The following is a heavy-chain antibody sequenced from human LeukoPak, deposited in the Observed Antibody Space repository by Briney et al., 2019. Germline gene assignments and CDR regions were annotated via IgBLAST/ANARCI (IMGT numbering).Heavy chain of an antibody. CDR3: ARSVSSSRFSLRKY. Sequence: SETLSLTCTVSGGSISSYYLSWMWQLPGKGLEWIGYFYHSGGTNYNPSLQGRVTMSIDTSKNQFSLKLTSVTTADTAVYYCARSVSSSRFSLRKYWGQGTLVTVSS. CDR2: FYHSGGT. D-gene: IGHD6-13*01. V-gene: IGHV4-59*01. CDR1: GGSISSYY. J-gene: IGHJ4*02.